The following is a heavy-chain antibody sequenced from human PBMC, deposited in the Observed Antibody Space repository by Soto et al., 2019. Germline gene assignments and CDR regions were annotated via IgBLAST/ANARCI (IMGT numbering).Heavy chain of an antibody. CDR1: GGSFGNSA. J-gene: IGHJ4*02. V-gene: IGHV1-69*01. Sequence: SVKVSFKASGGSFGNSAINWVRQTPGQGLEWLGGFIPVYRTLNYAQRFQGRVTINADESTGTAYMTLSSLASDDTAVYYCATGVIWIGYFTVDSWGQGTRVTAPQ. CDR2: FIPVYRTL. CDR3: ATGVIWIGYFTVDS. D-gene: IGHD3-3*01.